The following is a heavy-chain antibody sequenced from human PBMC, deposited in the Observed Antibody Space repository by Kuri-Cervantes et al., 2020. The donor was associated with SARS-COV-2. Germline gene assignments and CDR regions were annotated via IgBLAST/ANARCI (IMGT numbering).Heavy chain of an antibody. V-gene: IGHV3-48*01. CDR1: GFTSSSYS. CDR3: AREGEEYFDL. Sequence: GGSLRLCCAASGFTSSSYSMNWVRQAPGKGLEWVSYISSSSSTIYYADSVKGRFTISRDNAKNSLYLQMNSLRAEDTAVYYCAREGEEYFDLWGRGTLVTVFS. CDR2: ISSSSSTI. D-gene: IGHD3-10*01. J-gene: IGHJ2*01.